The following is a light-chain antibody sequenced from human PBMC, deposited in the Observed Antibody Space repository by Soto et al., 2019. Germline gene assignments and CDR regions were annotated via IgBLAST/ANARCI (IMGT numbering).Light chain of an antibody. CDR3: QPYDRFRP. CDR1: HSVSSSS. CDR2: DAS. J-gene: IGKJ1*01. V-gene: IGKV3-20*01. Sequence: EVELRRSPGTLSLYPEERATLSCRASHSVSSSSLAWYQQKRGQAPRLLIHDASRRATGVPDRFSGSGSGTDYTLTISRLEPDDFPVYYSQPYDRFRPFGQGTKLDNK.